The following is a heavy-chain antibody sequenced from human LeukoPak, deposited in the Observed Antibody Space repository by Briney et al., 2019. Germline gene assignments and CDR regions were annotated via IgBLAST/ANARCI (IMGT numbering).Heavy chain of an antibody. CDR3: ASGLPPGIIDY. Sequence: SGGSLRLSCAASGFTVSINYMTWVRQAPGEGLEWVSVIYSGGSTYYADTVKGRFTISRDDSKSTLYLQMNSLRAEDTAVYYCASGLPPGIIDYWGQGTLVTVSS. CDR2: IYSGGST. V-gene: IGHV3-53*01. J-gene: IGHJ4*02. D-gene: IGHD3-10*01. CDR1: GFTVSINY.